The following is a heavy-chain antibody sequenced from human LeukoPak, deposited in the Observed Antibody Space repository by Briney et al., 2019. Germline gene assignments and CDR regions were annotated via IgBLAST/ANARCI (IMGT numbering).Heavy chain of an antibody. Sequence: KCHELDSVKGRFTISRDNAKSSLYLQMNSLRAEDTAVYYCARDRSSRYYYDSTLFDYWGQGTLVTVSS. CDR3: ARDRSSRYYYDSTLFDY. J-gene: IGHJ4*02. D-gene: IGHD3-22*01. CDR2: K. V-gene: IGHV3-7*01.